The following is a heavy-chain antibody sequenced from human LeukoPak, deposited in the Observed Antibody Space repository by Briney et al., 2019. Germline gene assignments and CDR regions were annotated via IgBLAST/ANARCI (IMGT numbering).Heavy chain of an antibody. CDR1: GFTFSSYE. J-gene: IGHJ5*02. Sequence: GGSLRLSCAASGFTFSSYEMNWVRQAPGKGLEWVSYISSRDSIIYYADSVKGRFTISRDNAKNSLYLQMNSLRAEDTAVYYCAITADYYDSSGPPQGFDPWGQGTLVTVSS. V-gene: IGHV3-48*03. CDR3: AITADYYDSSGPPQGFDP. CDR2: ISSRDSII. D-gene: IGHD3-22*01.